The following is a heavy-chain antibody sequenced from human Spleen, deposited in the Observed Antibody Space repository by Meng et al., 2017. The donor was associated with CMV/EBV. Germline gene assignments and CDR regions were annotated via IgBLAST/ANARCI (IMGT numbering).Heavy chain of an antibody. V-gene: IGHV3-30*04. CDR1: GFTFSSYA. Sequence: GGSLRLSCAASGFTFSSYAMHWVRQAPGKGLEWVAVISYDGSNKYYADSVKGRFTISRDNSKNTLYLQMNSLRAEDTAVYYCARVPKNYDFWSGPSPPDYWGQGTLVTVS. J-gene: IGHJ4*02. CDR2: ISYDGSNK. D-gene: IGHD3-3*01. CDR3: ARVPKNYDFWSGPSPPDY.